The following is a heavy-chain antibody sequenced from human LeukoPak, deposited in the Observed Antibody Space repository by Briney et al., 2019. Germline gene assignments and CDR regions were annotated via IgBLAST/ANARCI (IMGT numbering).Heavy chain of an antibody. CDR1: GYTFTGYY. CDR2: INPNSGGT. V-gene: IGHV1-2*02. J-gene: IGHJ5*02. D-gene: IGHD6-19*01. CDR3: ARDYSSGWYDRWFDP. Sequence: ASVKVSCKASGYTFTGYYMHWVRQAPGQGLEWMGWINPNSGGTNYAQKFQGRVTMTRDTSISTAYTELSRLRSDDTAVYYCARDYSSGWYDRWFDPWGQGTLVTVSS.